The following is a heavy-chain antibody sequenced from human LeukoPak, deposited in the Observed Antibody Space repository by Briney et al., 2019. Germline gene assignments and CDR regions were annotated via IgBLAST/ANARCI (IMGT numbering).Heavy chain of an antibody. CDR2: INRSGSI. J-gene: IGHJ4*02. Sequence: SDTLSLSCAVYGGSFNAYYWSWIRQSPGQGLEWIGEINRSGSINYHPSVQNRATLSVDTPMNHPSLTLSSLTATHAPVYSCTETPHRDGPLNYWGQGTLVTVSS. CDR1: GGSFNAYY. V-gene: IGHV4-34*01. CDR3: TETPHRDGPLNY. D-gene: IGHD5-24*01.